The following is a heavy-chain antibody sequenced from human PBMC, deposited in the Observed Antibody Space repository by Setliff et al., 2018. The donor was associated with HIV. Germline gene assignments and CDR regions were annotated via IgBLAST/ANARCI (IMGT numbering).Heavy chain of an antibody. V-gene: IGHV3-7*03. Sequence: GGSLRLSCAASRFTFSTSWITWVRQAPGKGLEWVANIKEDGSERYYVESVKGRFSISRDNSKNTLLLQMNSLRVEDTALYYCVKGGDYNRRGFFDSWGLGTLVTVSS. CDR3: VKGGDYNRRGFFDS. J-gene: IGHJ4*02. CDR2: IKEDGSER. CDR1: RFTFSTSW. D-gene: IGHD4-4*01.